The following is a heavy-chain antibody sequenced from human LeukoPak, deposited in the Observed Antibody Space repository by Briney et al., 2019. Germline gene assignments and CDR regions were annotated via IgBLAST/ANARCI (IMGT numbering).Heavy chain of an antibody. CDR2: INPSGGST. CDR3: ARGELSGYDWECWFDP. D-gene: IGHD5-12*01. V-gene: IGHV1-46*01. CDR1: GYTFTSYY. Sequence: ASVKVSCKASGYTFTSYYMHWVRQAPGQGLEWMGIINPSGGSTSYAQKFQGSVTMTRDTSTSTVYMELSSLRSEDTAVYYCARGELSGYDWECWFDPRGQGTLVTVSS. J-gene: IGHJ5*02.